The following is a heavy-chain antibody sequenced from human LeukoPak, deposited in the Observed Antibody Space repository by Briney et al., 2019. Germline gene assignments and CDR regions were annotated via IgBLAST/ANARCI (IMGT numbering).Heavy chain of an antibody. Sequence: GGSLRLSCAASGFTFDDYSMNWVRQAPGKGLEWVSYISSSSSTIYYADSAKGRFTISRDNAKNSLYLQMDSLRVEDTAVYYCAKGKRYPDYWGQGTLVTVSS. J-gene: IGHJ4*02. CDR1: GFTFDDYS. D-gene: IGHD1-1*01. V-gene: IGHV3-48*01. CDR2: ISSSSSTI. CDR3: AKGKRYPDY.